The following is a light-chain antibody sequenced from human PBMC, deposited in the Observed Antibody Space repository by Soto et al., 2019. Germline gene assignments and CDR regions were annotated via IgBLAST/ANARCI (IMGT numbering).Light chain of an antibody. V-gene: IGKV1-27*01. CDR3: QKYNSDPPWT. Sequence: DIQMTHSPSSLSASVGDRVTITCRASQGIRNYLAWYQQKAGKVPKLLIYGANTLQSGVPSRFSGSGSGTDFTLTISSLQAEDVATYYCQKYNSDPPWTFGQGTKVEIK. CDR1: QGIRNY. CDR2: GAN. J-gene: IGKJ1*01.